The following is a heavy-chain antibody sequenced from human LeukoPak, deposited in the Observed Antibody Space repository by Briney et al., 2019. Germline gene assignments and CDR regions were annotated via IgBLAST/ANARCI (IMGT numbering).Heavy chain of an antibody. Sequence: SETLSLTCTVSGGSISSGSYYWSWIPQPAGKGLEGIGRIYTSGSTNYNPSLKSRVTISVDTSKNQFSLKLSSVTAADTAVYYWARRESYYYGSGAWGYWGQGTLVTVSS. CDR1: GGSISSGSYY. V-gene: IGHV4-61*02. J-gene: IGHJ4*02. CDR2: IYTSGST. CDR3: ARRESYYYGSGAWGY. D-gene: IGHD3-10*01.